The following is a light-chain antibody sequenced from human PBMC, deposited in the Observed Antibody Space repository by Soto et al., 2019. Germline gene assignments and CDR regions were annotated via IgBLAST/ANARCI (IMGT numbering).Light chain of an antibody. J-gene: IGKJ5*01. CDR3: QQLLSYPIT. CDR1: QAISSW. CDR2: KAS. V-gene: IGKV1-5*03. Sequence: DIQMTQSPSTLSVSVRDGVTITCRAIQAISSWLAWYQQKPGKAPKLLIYKASTLKSGVPSRFSGSGSGTEFTLTISSLQPDDFATYYCQQLLSYPITFGQGTLLEV.